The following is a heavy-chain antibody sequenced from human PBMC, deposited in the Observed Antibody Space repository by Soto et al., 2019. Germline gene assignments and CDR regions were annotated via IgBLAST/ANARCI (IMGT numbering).Heavy chain of an antibody. Sequence: QVQLVESGGGVVQPGRSLRLSCAASGFTFSSYGMHWVRQAPGKGLEWVAVISYDGSNKYYADSVKGRFTISRDNSKNTLYLQMNSLRAEDTAVYYCVKELYYGDYVPFDYWGQGTLVTVSS. J-gene: IGHJ4*02. CDR1: GFTFSSYG. CDR3: VKELYYGDYVPFDY. V-gene: IGHV3-30*18. D-gene: IGHD4-17*01. CDR2: ISYDGSNK.